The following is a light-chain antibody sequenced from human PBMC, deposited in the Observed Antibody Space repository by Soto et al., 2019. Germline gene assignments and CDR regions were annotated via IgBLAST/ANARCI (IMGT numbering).Light chain of an antibody. V-gene: IGLV2-8*01. CDR2: EVS. Sequence: QSALTQPPSASGSPGQSVTISCTGTSSDVGGYNFVSWYQQHPGKVPKTMIYEVSKRPSGVPDRFSGSKSGNTASLTVSGLQAEDVADYYCSSFGGGNKVLFGGGTNLTVL. CDR1: SSDVGGYNF. CDR3: SSFGGGNKVL. J-gene: IGLJ3*02.